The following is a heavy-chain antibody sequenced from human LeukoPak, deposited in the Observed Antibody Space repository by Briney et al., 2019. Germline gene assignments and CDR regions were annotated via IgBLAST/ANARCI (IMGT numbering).Heavy chain of an antibody. CDR3: ARHYRRTSSGWPPSDY. CDR1: GGSISSSIYY. J-gene: IGHJ4*02. V-gene: IGHV4-39*01. D-gene: IGHD6-19*01. CDR2: ISYSGST. Sequence: SETLSLTCTVSGGSISSSIYYWGWIRQPPGKGLEWIGGISYSGSTYYNPSLKSRVTISVDTSKNQLSLKLSSVTAADTAVYYCARHYRRTSSGWPPSDYWGQGTLVTVSS.